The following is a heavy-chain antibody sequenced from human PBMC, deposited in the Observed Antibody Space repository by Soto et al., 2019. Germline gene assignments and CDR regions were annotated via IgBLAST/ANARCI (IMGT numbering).Heavy chain of an antibody. CDR3: ARSTGTQGIYYMDG. CDR1: GFTFSSYS. V-gene: IGHV3-48*01. Sequence: GGSLRLSCAASGFTFSSYSMNWVRQAPGKGLEWVSYISSSSSTIYYADSVKGRFTISRDNAKNSLYLQMNSLRAEDTAVYYCARSTGTQGIYYMDGWGKGTKVTVSS. J-gene: IGHJ6*03. CDR2: ISSSSSTI. D-gene: IGHD1-1*01.